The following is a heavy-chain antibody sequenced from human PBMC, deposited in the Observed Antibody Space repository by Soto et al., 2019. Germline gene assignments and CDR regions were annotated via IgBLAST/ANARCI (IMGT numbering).Heavy chain of an antibody. D-gene: IGHD3-10*01. Sequence: QVQLVQSGAEVKKPGSSVKVSCKASGGTFSSYAISWVRQAPGQGLEWMGGIFPIFGTANYAQKFEGRVTLTADEATSTAYMALSSLRAEDTAVYYCARALTMVRGGLYYFDYWGQGTLVTVSS. J-gene: IGHJ4*02. CDR3: ARALTMVRGGLYYFDY. CDR2: IFPIFGTA. V-gene: IGHV1-69*01. CDR1: GGTFSSYA.